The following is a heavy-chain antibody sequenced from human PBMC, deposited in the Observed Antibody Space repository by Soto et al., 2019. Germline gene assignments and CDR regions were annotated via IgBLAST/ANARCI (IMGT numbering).Heavy chain of an antibody. Sequence: EVQLVESGGGLVKPGGSLRLSCAASGFTFSSYSMNWVRQAPGKGLEWVSSISSSSSYIYYADSVKGRFTISRDNAKNSLQLQMNSLRAEDTAVYYCARDHAYYDFWSGYQVYYYYGMDVWGQGTTVTVSS. CDR2: ISSSSSYI. V-gene: IGHV3-21*01. CDR3: ARDHAYYDFWSGYQVYYYYGMDV. CDR1: GFTFSSYS. D-gene: IGHD3-3*01. J-gene: IGHJ6*02.